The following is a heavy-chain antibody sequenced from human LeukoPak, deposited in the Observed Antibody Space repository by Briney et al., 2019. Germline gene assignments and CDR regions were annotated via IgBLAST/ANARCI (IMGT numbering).Heavy chain of an antibody. Sequence: SETLSLTCTVSGGSISSYYWSWIRQPPGKGLEWIGYIYYSGSTNYNPSPKSRVTISVDTSKNQFSLKLSSVTAADTAVYYCARDLYGDYYFDYWGQGTLVTVPS. CDR1: GGSISSYY. D-gene: IGHD4-17*01. V-gene: IGHV4-59*01. CDR2: IYYSGST. J-gene: IGHJ4*02. CDR3: ARDLYGDYYFDY.